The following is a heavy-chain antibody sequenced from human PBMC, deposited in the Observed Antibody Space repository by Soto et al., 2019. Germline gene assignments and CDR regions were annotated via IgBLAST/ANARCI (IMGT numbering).Heavy chain of an antibody. V-gene: IGHV3-64D*06. J-gene: IGHJ5*02. CDR1: GFTFSSYA. Sequence: PGGSLRLSCSASGFTFSSYAMHWVRQAPGKGLEYVSAISSNGGSTYYADSVKGRFTISRDNSKNTLYLQMSSLRAEDTAVYYCVKDRSRWECSSGPNWFDPWGQGTLVTVYS. D-gene: IGHD6-19*01. CDR3: VKDRSRWECSSGPNWFDP. CDR2: ISSNGGST.